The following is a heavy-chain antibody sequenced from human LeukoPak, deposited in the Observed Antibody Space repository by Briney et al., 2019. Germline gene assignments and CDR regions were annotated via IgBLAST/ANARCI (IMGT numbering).Heavy chain of an antibody. CDR1: GGSISSSSYY. CDR2: IYYSGST. Sequence: SETLSLTCTVSGGSISSSSYYWGWIRQPPGKGLEWIGSIYYSGSTYYNPSLKSRVTISVDTSKNQFSLKLSSVTAADTAVYYCARGLVAARRRRSFDYWGQGTLVTVSS. D-gene: IGHD6-6*01. V-gene: IGHV4-39*07. CDR3: ARGLVAARRRRSFDY. J-gene: IGHJ4*02.